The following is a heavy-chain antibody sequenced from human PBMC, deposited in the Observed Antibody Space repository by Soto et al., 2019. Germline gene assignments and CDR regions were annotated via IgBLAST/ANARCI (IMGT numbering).Heavy chain of an antibody. Sequence: SETLSLTCTVSGGSISSSSYYWGWIRQPPGKGLEWIGSIYYSGSTYYNPSLKSRVTISVDTYKNQFSLKLSSVTAADTAVYYCARHLRQYYDSSGYYLNWFDPWGQGTLVT. D-gene: IGHD3-22*01. J-gene: IGHJ5*02. CDR1: GGSISSSSYY. CDR3: ARHLRQYYDSSGYYLNWFDP. V-gene: IGHV4-39*01. CDR2: IYYSGST.